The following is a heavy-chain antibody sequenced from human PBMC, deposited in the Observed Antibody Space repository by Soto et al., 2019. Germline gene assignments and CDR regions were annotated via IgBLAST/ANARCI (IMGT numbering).Heavy chain of an antibody. CDR3: ASRSENGYNYDFDY. CDR1: GGTFNSYA. J-gene: IGHJ4*02. V-gene: IGHV1-69*12. D-gene: IGHD5-12*01. CDR2: IIPIFGTP. Sequence: QVLLVQSGAEVKKPGSSVKVSCKASGGTFNSYAFSWVRQAPGQGLEWMGGIIPIFGTPNYAQKFQGRVTITEDEPTSTAYRELSGLRSEDTAVYYCASRSENGYNYDFDYWGQGTRVTVSS.